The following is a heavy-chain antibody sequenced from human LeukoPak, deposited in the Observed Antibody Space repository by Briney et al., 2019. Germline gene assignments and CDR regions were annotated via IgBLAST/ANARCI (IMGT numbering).Heavy chain of an antibody. J-gene: IGHJ4*02. CDR2: ISGSGGST. CDR3: AKVRRGYSYGSAPDY. D-gene: IGHD5-18*01. V-gene: IGHV3-23*01. CDR1: GFTFSNYA. Sequence: GGSLRLSCAASGFTFSNYAMSWVRQAPGKGLEWVSAISGSGGSTYYADSVKGRFTISRDNSKNTLYLQMNSLRAEDTAVYYCAKVRRGYSYGSAPDYWGQGTLVTVSS.